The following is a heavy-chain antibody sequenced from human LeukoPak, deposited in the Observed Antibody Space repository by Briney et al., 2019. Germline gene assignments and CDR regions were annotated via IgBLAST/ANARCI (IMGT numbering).Heavy chain of an antibody. D-gene: IGHD3-10*01. J-gene: IGHJ4*02. CDR3: ARMYGSGSYRLLLAFDY. CDR1: GFTVSSNY. V-gene: IGHV3-66*01. Sequence: GGSLRLSCAASGFTVSSNYMSWVRQAPGKGLEWVSVIYSGGSTYYADSVKGRFTISRDNSKNTLYLQMNSLRAEDTAVYYCARMYGSGSYRLLLAFDYWGQGTLVTVSS. CDR2: IYSGGST.